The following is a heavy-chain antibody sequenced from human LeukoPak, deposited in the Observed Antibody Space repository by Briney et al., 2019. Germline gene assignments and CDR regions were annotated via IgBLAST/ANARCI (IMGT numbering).Heavy chain of an antibody. D-gene: IGHD6-19*01. Sequence: PGGSLRLSCAASGFTFSNYAMSWVRQAPGKGLEWVSTISGSGDTTYYADSVKGRFTISRDNAKNSLYLQMNSLRAEDTAVYYCARGGWYYFDSWGQGTLVTVSS. CDR2: ISGSGDTT. J-gene: IGHJ4*02. CDR1: GFTFSNYA. V-gene: IGHV3-23*01. CDR3: ARGGWYYFDS.